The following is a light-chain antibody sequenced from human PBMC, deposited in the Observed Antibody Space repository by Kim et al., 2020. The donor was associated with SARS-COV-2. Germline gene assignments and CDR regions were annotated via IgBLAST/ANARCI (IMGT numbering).Light chain of an antibody. CDR3: SSYTSSSTV. J-gene: IGLJ1*01. Sequence: QSALTQPASVSGSPGQSITISCTGTSSDVGGYNYVSWYQQHPGKAPKLMIYDVSKRPSGVSNRFSGSKSGNTASLTISGLQAEDEADYYCSSYTSSSTVFGTGTKVTVL. CDR1: SSDVGGYNY. V-gene: IGLV2-14*01. CDR2: DVS.